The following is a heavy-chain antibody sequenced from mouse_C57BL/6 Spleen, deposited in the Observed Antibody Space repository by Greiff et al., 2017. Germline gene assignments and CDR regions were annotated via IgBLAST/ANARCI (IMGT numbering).Heavy chain of an antibody. Sequence: EVQGVESGGGLVQPGGSLSLSCAASGFTFTDYYMSWVRQPPGKALEWLGFIRNKANGYTTEYRASVKGRFTISRDNSQSIRYLQMNALRAEDSATYYCASHERGRDFDVWGTGTTVTVSS. CDR3: ASHERGRDFDV. CDR2: IRNKANGYTT. J-gene: IGHJ1*03. CDR1: GFTFTDYY. D-gene: IGHD4-1*01. V-gene: IGHV7-3*01.